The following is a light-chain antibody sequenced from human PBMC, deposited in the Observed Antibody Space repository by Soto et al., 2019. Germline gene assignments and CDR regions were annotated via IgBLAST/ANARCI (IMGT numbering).Light chain of an antibody. CDR2: VAS. J-gene: IGKJ2*01. CDR1: QSISNS. Sequence: EIVMTQSPASLSVSPGETATLSCRASQSISNSLAWYQQKPGQAPSLLIYVASTRATGIPARFSGSGSGTEFTLPISSLQSEDSALYYCQQYNNWPPRTFGQGTKLEIK. V-gene: IGKV3-15*01. CDR3: QQYNNWPPRT.